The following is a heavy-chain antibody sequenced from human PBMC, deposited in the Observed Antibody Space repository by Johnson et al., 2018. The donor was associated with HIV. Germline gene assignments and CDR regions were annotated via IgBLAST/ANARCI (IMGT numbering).Heavy chain of an antibody. V-gene: IGHV3-66*02. Sequence: VQLVESGGGLVQPGGSLRLSCTASGFPVTSNFMTWVRQPPGKGLDWVSAVYRTFGTYYADSVKGRFTISRDNSKNTLYLQMNSLRAEDTAVYYCAKDRDYYGSGLIWGQGTMVTVSS. D-gene: IGHD3-10*01. CDR3: AKDRDYYGSGLI. J-gene: IGHJ3*02. CDR1: GFPVTSNF. CDR2: VYRTFGT.